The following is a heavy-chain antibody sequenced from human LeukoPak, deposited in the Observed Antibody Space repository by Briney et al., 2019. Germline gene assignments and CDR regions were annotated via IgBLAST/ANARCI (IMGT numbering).Heavy chain of an antibody. CDR2: ISSSSSYI. CDR3: ARGPKTSFDY. J-gene: IGHJ4*02. CDR1: GFTFSSYS. V-gene: IGHV3-21*01. Sequence: GGSLRLPCAASGFTFSSYSMNWVRQAPGKGLEWVSSISSSSSYIYYADSVKGRFTISRDNAKNSLHLQMNSLRAEDTAIYYCARGPKTSFDYWGQGTLVTVSS.